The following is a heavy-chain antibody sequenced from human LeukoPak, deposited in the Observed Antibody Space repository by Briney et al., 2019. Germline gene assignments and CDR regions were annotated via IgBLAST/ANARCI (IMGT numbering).Heavy chain of an antibody. V-gene: IGHV5-51*01. D-gene: IGHD4-23*01. CDR2: IYPGDSGT. Sequence: GESLKISCKGSGYSFTSYWIGWVRQMPGKGLEWMGIIYPGDSGTRYSPSFQGQVTISADKSISTAYLQWSSLKASDTAMYYCARFPRRDYGGNRVSFDIWGQGTMVTVSS. J-gene: IGHJ3*02. CDR3: ARFPRRDYGGNRVSFDI. CDR1: GYSFTSYW.